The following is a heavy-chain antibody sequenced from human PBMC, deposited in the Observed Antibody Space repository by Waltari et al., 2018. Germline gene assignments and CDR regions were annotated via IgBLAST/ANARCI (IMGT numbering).Heavy chain of an antibody. CDR1: GFTFSSYN. Sequence: EVHLVESGGALVQPGGSLRLSCAGSGFTFSSYNMNWVRQAPGKGLEWVSYISKSGSTIYYADSVKGRFTISRDNAESSLHLQMNSLRDEDTAVYYCARDGCSSCYSGALDIWGQGTAVTVSS. CDR2: ISKSGSTI. CDR3: ARDGCSSCYSGALDI. J-gene: IGHJ3*02. D-gene: IGHD2-2*02. V-gene: IGHV3-48*02.